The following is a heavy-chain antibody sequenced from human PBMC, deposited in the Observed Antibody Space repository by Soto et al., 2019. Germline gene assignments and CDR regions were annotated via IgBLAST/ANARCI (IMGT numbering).Heavy chain of an antibody. CDR2: INHSGST. V-gene: IGHV4-34*01. Sequence: SETLSLTCAVYGGSFSGYYWSWIRQPPGKGLEWIGEINHSGSTNYNPSLKSRVTISVDTSKNQFSLKLSSVTAADTAVYYCARGPYGGNAFDIWGQGTMVTISS. CDR1: GGSFSGYY. J-gene: IGHJ3*02. CDR3: ARGPYGGNAFDI. D-gene: IGHD4-17*01.